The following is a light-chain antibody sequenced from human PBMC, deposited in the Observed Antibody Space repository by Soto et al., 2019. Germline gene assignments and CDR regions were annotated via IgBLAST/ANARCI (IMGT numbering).Light chain of an antibody. J-gene: IGKJ2*01. CDR2: WAS. CDR1: RTLFYPSNNKTY. V-gene: IGKV4-1*01. Sequence: DIVMTQSPDSLAVSLGERATINCKSNRTLFYPSNNKTYLAWYQQKAGQPPKLLIYWASMRESGVPDRFSGSGSGTDFTLTISSLQDEDVEIFYCQQYYNTHYTFRQGTKVDIK. CDR3: QQYYNTHYT.